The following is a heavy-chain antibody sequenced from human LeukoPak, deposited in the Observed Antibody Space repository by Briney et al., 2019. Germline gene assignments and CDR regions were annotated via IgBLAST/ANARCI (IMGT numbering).Heavy chain of an antibody. D-gene: IGHD5-18*01. Sequence: GGSLRLSCAASGFTFSSYSMNWVRQAPGKGLEWVSSISSSSSYIYYADSVKGRFTISRDNAKNSLYLQMNSLRAEDTAVYYCARAPGIQLWLPDYWGQGTLVTVSS. J-gene: IGHJ4*02. CDR3: ARAPGIQLWLPDY. CDR2: ISSSSSYI. CDR1: GFTFSSYS. V-gene: IGHV3-21*01.